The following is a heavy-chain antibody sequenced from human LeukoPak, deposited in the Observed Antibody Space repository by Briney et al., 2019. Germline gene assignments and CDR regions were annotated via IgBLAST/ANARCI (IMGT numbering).Heavy chain of an antibody. CDR3: AKVGPDRNLGLFDI. Sequence: PGGSLRLSCAASGFTVSSNYMSWVRQAPGKGLEWVSVIYSGGSTYYADSVKGRFTISRDNSKNTLYLQMNSLRAEDTAVYYCAKVGPDRNLGLFDIWAKGTRATVFS. D-gene: IGHD3-16*01. CDR2: IYSGGST. CDR1: GFTVSSNY. V-gene: IGHV3-53*01. J-gene: IGHJ3*02.